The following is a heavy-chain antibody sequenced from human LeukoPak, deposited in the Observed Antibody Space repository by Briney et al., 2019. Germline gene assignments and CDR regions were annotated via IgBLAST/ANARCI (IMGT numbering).Heavy chain of an antibody. V-gene: IGHV4-39*01. Sequence: SETLSLTCSVAGGSTGSSSFYWGWIRQPPGKGLEWIGTIYYSGTTYYNPSLKSRVTISVDTSKNQFSLNLSSVTAADTAVYYCARGGYSYGYYYYYYYMDVWGKGTTVTVSS. D-gene: IGHD5-18*01. J-gene: IGHJ6*03. CDR3: ARGGYSYGYYYYYYYMDV. CDR2: IYYSGTT. CDR1: GGSTGSSSFY.